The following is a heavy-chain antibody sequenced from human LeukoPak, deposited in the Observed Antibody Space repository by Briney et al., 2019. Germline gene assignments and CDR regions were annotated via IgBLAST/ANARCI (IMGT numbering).Heavy chain of an antibody. V-gene: IGHV4-30-4*01. CDR3: ARGQELTGLGY. Sequence: SETLSLTCTVSGGSISSGDYYWSWIRQPPGKGLEWIGYIYYSGSTYYNPSLKSRVTISVDTSKNQFSLKLSFVTAADTAVYYCARGQELTGLGYWGQGTLVTVSS. CDR2: IYYSGST. CDR1: GGSISSGDYY. J-gene: IGHJ4*02. D-gene: IGHD3-9*01.